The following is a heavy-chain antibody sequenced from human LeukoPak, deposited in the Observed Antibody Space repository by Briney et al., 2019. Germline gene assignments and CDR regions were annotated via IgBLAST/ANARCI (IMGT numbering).Heavy chain of an antibody. CDR1: GFIFSDYY. CDR3: ARDLAYSRLDY. V-gene: IGHV3-7*01. Sequence: GGSLRLSCVGSGFIFSDYYMDWVRQAPGKGLEWVASINPDGNKKYSADSVKGRFTISRDNAENSLYLQMNSLRVEDTAFYYCARDLAYSRLDYWGQGMLVTVSS. J-gene: IGHJ4*02. CDR2: INPDGNKK. D-gene: IGHD5-18*01.